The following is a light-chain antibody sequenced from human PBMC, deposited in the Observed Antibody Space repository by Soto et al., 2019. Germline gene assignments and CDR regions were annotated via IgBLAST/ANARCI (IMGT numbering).Light chain of an antibody. CDR3: QQSYGTPLT. Sequence: DIQMTQSPSSLSASVGDRVTITCRASQSISSYLNWYQQKPGKAPKLLIHTASSLYSGVPSRFSGSGSGTDFTLTISSLQPEDFATYSCQQSYGTPLTFGGGTKVEIK. J-gene: IGKJ4*01. CDR1: QSISSY. V-gene: IGKV1-39*01. CDR2: TAS.